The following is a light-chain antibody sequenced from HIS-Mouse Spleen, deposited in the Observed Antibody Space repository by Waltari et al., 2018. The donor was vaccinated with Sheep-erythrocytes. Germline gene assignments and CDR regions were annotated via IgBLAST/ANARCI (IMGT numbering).Light chain of an antibody. Sequence: SYELTQPPSVSVSLGQMARNTCPGKALPKKYAYWYQQKPGQFPVLVIYKDSERPSGIPERFSGSSSGTIVTLTISGVQAEDEADYYCLSADSSGTYYVFGTGTKVTVL. CDR3: LSADSSGTYYV. CDR2: KDS. V-gene: IGLV3-16*01. J-gene: IGLJ1*01. CDR1: ALPKKY.